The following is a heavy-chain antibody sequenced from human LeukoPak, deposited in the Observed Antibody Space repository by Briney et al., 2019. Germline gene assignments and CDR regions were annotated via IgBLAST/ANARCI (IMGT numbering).Heavy chain of an antibody. CDR2: IYPNAGAT. Sequence: ASVKVSCKASGYTFTGYYMHWVRQAPGQGLEWMGWIYPNAGATKYAQKFQGRVTMTRDTSISAAYMELSGLRSDDTAVYYCGTLLSNGPFDYWGQGSLVTVSS. CDR3: GTLLSNGPFDY. V-gene: IGHV1-2*02. CDR1: GYTFTGYY. J-gene: IGHJ4*02.